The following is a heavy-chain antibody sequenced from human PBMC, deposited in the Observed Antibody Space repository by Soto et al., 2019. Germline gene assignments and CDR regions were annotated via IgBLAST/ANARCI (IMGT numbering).Heavy chain of an antibody. D-gene: IGHD3-22*01. CDR3: ATNHDDISGRTPLLFDS. J-gene: IGHJ4*02. CDR2: IHYSGNT. Sequence: PSETLSLTCTVSGDSIGTGGYYWDWNRQHPGKGPEWIGYIHYSGNTYYNPSLKSRLTISLDTSKNQFSLHLSSVTAADTAVYYCATNHDDISGRTPLLFDSWGQGTLVTVSS. CDR1: GDSIGTGGYY. V-gene: IGHV4-31*03.